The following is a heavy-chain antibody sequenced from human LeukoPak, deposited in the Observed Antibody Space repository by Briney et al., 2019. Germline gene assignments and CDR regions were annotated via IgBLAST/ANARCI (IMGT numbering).Heavy chain of an antibody. V-gene: IGHV4-39*07. D-gene: IGHD3-9*01. CDR2: IYYGGST. Sequence: PSETLSLTCTVSGGSVSSSHYWGWIRQPPGKGLEWIGSIYYGGSTYYNASLRSRVTTSVDTSKNQFSLKLSSLTAADTAVYYCARDLKSDWPFDYWGQGTLVTVSS. CDR3: ARDLKSDWPFDY. CDR1: GGSVSSSHY. J-gene: IGHJ4*02.